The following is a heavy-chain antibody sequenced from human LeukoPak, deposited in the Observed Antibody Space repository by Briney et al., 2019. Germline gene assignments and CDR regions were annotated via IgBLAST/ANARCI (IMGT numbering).Heavy chain of an antibody. CDR3: AKHATEGGSSSTSSWDY. V-gene: IGHV3-23*01. Sequence: GGSLRLSCAASGFTFSTYAMSWVCQAPGKGLNWVSTITGSGGTTYYADSVKGRFTISRDNSKNTLFLQTHSLRAEDTAIYYCAKHATEGGSSSTSSWDYWGQGTLVTVSS. CDR2: ITGSGGTT. J-gene: IGHJ4*02. D-gene: IGHD2-2*01. CDR1: GFTFSTYA.